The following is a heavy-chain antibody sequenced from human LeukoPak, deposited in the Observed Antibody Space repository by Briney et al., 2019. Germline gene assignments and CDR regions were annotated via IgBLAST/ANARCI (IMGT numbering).Heavy chain of an antibody. CDR2: IWYDGSNK. V-gene: IGHV3-33*01. CDR3: ARGRPSLGYCSSTSCSPSVYYYYYMDV. J-gene: IGHJ6*03. CDR1: GFTFSSYG. Sequence: AGRSLRLSCAASGFTFSSYGMHWVRQAPGKGLEWVAVIWYDGSNKYYADSVKGRFTISRDNAKNSLYLQMNSLRAEDTAVYYCARGRPSLGYCSSTSCSPSVYYYYYMDVWGKGTTVTVSS. D-gene: IGHD2-2*01.